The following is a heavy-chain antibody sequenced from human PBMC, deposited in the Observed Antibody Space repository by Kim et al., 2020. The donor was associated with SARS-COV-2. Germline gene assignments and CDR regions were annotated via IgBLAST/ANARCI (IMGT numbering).Heavy chain of an antibody. J-gene: IGHJ5*02. D-gene: IGHD2-15*01. V-gene: IGHV4-39*01. CDR1: GGSISSSSYY. Sequence: SETLSLTCTVSGGSISSSSYYWGWIRQPPGMGLEWIGSIYYSGSTYYNPSLKSRVTISVDTSKNQFSLKQSSVTAADTAVYYWTSQGAYCSGGSCTFLRLGWFDPWGQGTLVTVSS. CDR3: TSQGAYCSGGSCTFLRLGWFDP. CDR2: IYYSGST.